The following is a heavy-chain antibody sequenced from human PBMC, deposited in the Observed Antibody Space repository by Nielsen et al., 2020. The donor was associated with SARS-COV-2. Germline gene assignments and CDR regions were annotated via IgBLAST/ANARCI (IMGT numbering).Heavy chain of an antibody. CDR1: GGSFSGYY. CDR3: ARSFWSGYHYYYYYYGMDV. CDR2: INHSGST. J-gene: IGHJ6*02. V-gene: IGHV4-34*01. Sequence: SETLSLTCAVYGGSFSGYYWSWIRQPPGKGLEWIGEINHSGSTNYNPSLKSRATISVDTSKNQFSLKLSSVTAADTAVYYCARSFWSGYHYYYYYYGMDVWGQGTTVTVSS. D-gene: IGHD3-3*01.